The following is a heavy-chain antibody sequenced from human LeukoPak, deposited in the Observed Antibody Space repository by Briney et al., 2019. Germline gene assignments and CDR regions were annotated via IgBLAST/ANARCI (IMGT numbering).Heavy chain of an antibody. Sequence: SETLSLTCAVYGGSFSGYYWSWIRQPPGKGLEWIGEINHSGSTNYNPSLKSRVTISLDTSKSQFSLKVRYVTAADTAVYYCARENLAAAGLAYNFFDPWGQGTLVTVSS. V-gene: IGHV4-34*01. J-gene: IGHJ5*02. D-gene: IGHD6-13*01. CDR2: INHSGST. CDR1: GGSFSGYY. CDR3: ARENLAAAGLAYNFFDP.